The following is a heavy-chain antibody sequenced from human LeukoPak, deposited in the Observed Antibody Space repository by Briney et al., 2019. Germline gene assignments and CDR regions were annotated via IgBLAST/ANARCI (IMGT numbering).Heavy chain of an antibody. CDR2: ISYDGSNK. D-gene: IGHD6-6*01. CDR1: GFTFSSYG. V-gene: IGHV3-30*19. CDR3: ARVDSSSSFYY. J-gene: IGHJ4*02. Sequence: EGSLRLSCAASGFTFSSYGMHWVRQAPGKGLEWVAVISYDGSNKYYADSVKGRFTISRDNSKNTLYLQMNSLRAEDTAVYYCARVDSSSSFYYWGQGTLVTVSS.